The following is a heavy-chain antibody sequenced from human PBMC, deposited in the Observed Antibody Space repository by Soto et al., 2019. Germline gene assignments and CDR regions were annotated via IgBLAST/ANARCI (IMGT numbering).Heavy chain of an antibody. Sequence: EVQLLESGGGLVQPGGSLRLSCAASGFNFSAYAMNWVRQAPGKGLEWVSGLVGSGGSISYAASVRGRFTVSRDNSKNMLFLQMTSLRADDPAVYYCAKDAVANNGVWEDFDMWGHGTKVTVSS. CDR2: LVGSGGSI. D-gene: IGHD2-8*01. J-gene: IGHJ3*02. V-gene: IGHV3-23*01. CDR3: AKDAVANNGVWEDFDM. CDR1: GFNFSAYA.